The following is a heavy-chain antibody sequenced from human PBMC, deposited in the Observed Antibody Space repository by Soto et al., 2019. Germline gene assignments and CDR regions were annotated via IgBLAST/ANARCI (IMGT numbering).Heavy chain of an antibody. V-gene: IGHV3-33*05. CDR2: ISHDGSRE. CDR1: GFTFMSYG. CDR3: ARGGGDYGDFFDY. J-gene: IGHJ4*01. Sequence: GGSLRLSCAASGFTFMSYGMHWARQAPGKGLEWVAIISHDGSREYYAESVKGRFTISRDNSKKTLYVQMNSLRAEDTAVYYCARGGGDYGDFFDYWGHGTLVTVSS. D-gene: IGHD4-17*01.